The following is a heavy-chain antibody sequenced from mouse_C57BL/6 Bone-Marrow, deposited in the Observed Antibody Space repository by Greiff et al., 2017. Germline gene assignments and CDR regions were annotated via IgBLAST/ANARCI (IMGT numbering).Heavy chain of an antibody. CDR3: AKGTGGY. CDR1: GYTFTDYY. J-gene: IGHJ2*01. D-gene: IGHD4-1*01. CDR2: INPNNGGT. V-gene: IGHV1-26*01. Sequence: EVQLQQSGPELVKPGASVKISCKASGYTFTDYYMNWVKQSHGKSLEWIGDINPNNGGTSYNQKFKGKATLTVDKSSSTAYMELRSLTSEDSAVYYSAKGTGGYWGQGTTLTVAT.